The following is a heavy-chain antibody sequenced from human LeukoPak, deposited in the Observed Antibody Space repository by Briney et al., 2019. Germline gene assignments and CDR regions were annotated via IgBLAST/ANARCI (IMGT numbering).Heavy chain of an antibody. V-gene: IGHV1-2*02. D-gene: IGHD3-10*01. CDR3: ARSRHYYGSGGYFRPPAPGFDY. CDR2: INPNSGGT. Sequence: ASVKVSCKASGYTFTGYYMHWVRQAPGQGLEWMGWINPNSGGTNYAQKFQGRVTMTRDTSISTAYMELSRLRSDDTAVYYCARSRHYYGSGGYFRPPAPGFDYWGQGTLVTVSS. J-gene: IGHJ4*02. CDR1: GYTFTGYY.